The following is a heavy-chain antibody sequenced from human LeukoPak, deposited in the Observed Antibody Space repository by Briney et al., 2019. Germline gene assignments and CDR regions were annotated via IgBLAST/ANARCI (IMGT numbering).Heavy chain of an antibody. J-gene: IGHJ6*02. V-gene: IGHV3-33*01. CDR1: GFTFSSYG. Sequence: SGGSLRLSCAASGFTFSSYGMHWVRQAPGKGLEWVAVIWYDGSNKYYADSVKGRFTISRDNSKNTLYLQMNSLRAEDTAVYYCARDRYSSGVSGYGMDVWGQGTTVTVSS. CDR2: IWYDGSNK. CDR3: ARDRYSSGVSGYGMDV. D-gene: IGHD6-19*01.